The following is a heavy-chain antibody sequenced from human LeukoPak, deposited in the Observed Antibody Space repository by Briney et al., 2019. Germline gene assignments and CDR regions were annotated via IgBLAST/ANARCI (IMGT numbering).Heavy chain of an antibody. Sequence: SETLSLTCTVSGVSISGYYWSWLRQPPGKGLEWVGYIYYSGSTSYNPSLKSRVTISVDTSKNQFSLQVSSVTAANAAMYYCARDRPFGRVVSAILGAFDMWGQGTLVTVSS. CDR1: GVSISGYY. D-gene: IGHD3-3*01. V-gene: IGHV4-59*12. CDR3: ARDRPFGRVVSAILGAFDM. CDR2: IYYSGST. J-gene: IGHJ3*02.